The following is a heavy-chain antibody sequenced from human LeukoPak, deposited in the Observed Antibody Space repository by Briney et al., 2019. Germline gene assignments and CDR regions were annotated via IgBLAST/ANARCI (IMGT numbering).Heavy chain of an antibody. CDR2: IYPGDSDT. Sequence: GESLKISCKGSGFTVTDHWIAWVRQMPGKGLEWMGIIYPGDSDTRYSPSFQGQVTISADKSISTAYLQWSSLKASDTAMYYCARQDVGYSYGWADYWGQGTLVTVSS. J-gene: IGHJ4*02. D-gene: IGHD5-18*01. CDR3: ARQDVGYSYGWADY. CDR1: GFTVTDHW. V-gene: IGHV5-51*01.